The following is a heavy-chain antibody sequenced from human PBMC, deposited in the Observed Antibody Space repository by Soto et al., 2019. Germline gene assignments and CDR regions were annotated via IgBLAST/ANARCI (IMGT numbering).Heavy chain of an antibody. D-gene: IGHD4-17*01. CDR3: ARGGSYGDFFDY. CDR1: GGSMSSNY. V-gene: IGHV4-59*01. J-gene: IGHJ4*02. Sequence: SETLSLTCTVSGGSMSSNYWTWIRQSPGKGLDLTGYIYYTGSTKYNPSLQSRVTISLEKSTYNCSLGLTSVTSADTAVYYCARGGSYGDFFDYRRQRGRVTVSS. CDR2: IYYTGST.